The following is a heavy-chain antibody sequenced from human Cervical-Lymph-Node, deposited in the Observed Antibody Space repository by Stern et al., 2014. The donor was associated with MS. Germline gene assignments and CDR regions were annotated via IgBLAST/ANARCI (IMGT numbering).Heavy chain of an antibody. V-gene: IGHV4-59*08. J-gene: IGHJ2*01. Sequence: VQLVESGPGLVKPSETLSLTCTVSGGSISTDYWSWIRQPPGKGLEWIGYIYYSGSTKNNPPLKSRITISVATSKNQSSLQLSLGTAADTAVYYCARKGGRYWYFDLWGRGTLVTVSS. CDR3: ARKGGRYWYFDL. D-gene: IGHD3-16*01. CDR2: IYYSGST. CDR1: GGSISTDY.